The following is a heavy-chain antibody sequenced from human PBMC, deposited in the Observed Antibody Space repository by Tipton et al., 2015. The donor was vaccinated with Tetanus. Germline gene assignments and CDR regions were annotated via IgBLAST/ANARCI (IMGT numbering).Heavy chain of an antibody. CDR3: AGWELLNWNAFDI. D-gene: IGHD2-15*01. V-gene: IGHV4-59*07. Sequence: TLSLTCTVSGGSISTYHWNWIRQSPGKGLEWIGYIDYFGSTKYNPSLKSRVAMSVDTSKNQWSLRLNSVTSADTAVHYCAGWELLNWNAFDIWGQGTKVTVSA. CDR1: GGSISTYH. J-gene: IGHJ3*02. CDR2: IDYFGST.